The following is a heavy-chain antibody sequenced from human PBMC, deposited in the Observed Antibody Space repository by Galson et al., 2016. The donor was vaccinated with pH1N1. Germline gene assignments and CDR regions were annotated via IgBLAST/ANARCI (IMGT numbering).Heavy chain of an antibody. CDR3: TRDLGRLRDY. D-gene: IGHD1-26*01. CDR1: GYTFTGEY. V-gene: IGHV1-46*01. Sequence: SVKVSCKASGYTFTGEYIHWVRQAPGQGLEWMGVLDPTGGGTTYAQKFHSRLTMTRDTSTSTFSMELSSLKSEDTAVYYCTRDLGRLRDYWGQGTLVTVSS. CDR2: LDPTGGGT. J-gene: IGHJ4*02.